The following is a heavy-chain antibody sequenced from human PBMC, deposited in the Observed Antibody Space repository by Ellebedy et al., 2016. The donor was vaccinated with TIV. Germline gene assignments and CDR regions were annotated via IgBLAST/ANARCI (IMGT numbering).Heavy chain of an antibody. V-gene: IGHV5-10-1*01. J-gene: IGHJ4*02. CDR3: ARHGLGSLES. Sequence: GESLKISCQASGDSLPTYWIAWVRQMPGKGLEWMGRIDPSDSSSHYNPSFEGHVTISADKSINTAYLQWSSLKASDTAMYYCARHGLGSLESWGQGTLVTVSS. CDR1: GDSLPTYW. CDR2: IDPSDSSS. D-gene: IGHD2-8*01.